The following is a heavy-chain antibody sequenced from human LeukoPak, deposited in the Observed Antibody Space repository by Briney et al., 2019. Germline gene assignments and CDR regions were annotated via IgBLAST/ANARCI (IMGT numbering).Heavy chain of an antibody. V-gene: IGHV1-69*05. CDR1: GYTFTSYG. D-gene: IGHD5-24*01. Sequence: GASVKVSCKAAGYTFTSYGISWVRQAPGQGLEWMGGIIAIFDTPHYAQKLQRRGTITTDESTSPAYMELSSLRSEDTAVYYCASGEMTTPNYGDLAYWGQRTLVTLSS. J-gene: IGHJ4*02. CDR3: ASGEMTTPNYGDLAY. CDR2: IIAIFDTP.